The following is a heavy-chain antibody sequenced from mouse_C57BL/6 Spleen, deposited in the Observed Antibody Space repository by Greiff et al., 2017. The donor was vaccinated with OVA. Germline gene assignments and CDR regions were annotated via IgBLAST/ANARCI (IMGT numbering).Heavy chain of an antibody. V-gene: IGHV1-39*01. Sequence: VQLQQSGPVLVKPGASVKMSCKASGYTFTDYYMSWVKQSNGKSLEWIGVINPNYGTTSYNQKFKGKATLTVDQSSSTAYMQLNSLTSEDSAVYYCARSGVTTVVAPDYWGQGTTLTVSS. J-gene: IGHJ2*01. CDR3: ARSGVTTVVAPDY. CDR1: GYTFTDYY. CDR2: INPNYGTT. D-gene: IGHD1-1*01.